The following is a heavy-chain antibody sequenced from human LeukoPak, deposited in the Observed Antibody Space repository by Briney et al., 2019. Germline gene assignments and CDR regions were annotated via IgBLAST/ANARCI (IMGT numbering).Heavy chain of an antibody. CDR3: ARGHYGGNSEGLDY. V-gene: IGHV1-69*06. D-gene: IGHD4-23*01. CDR2: IIPIFGTA. CDR1: GGTFSSYA. J-gene: IGHJ4*02. Sequence: SVKVSCKASGGTFSSYAISWVRQAPGQGLEWMGGIIPIFGTANYAQKFQGRVTITADKSTSTAYMELSSLRSEDTAVYYCARGHYGGNSEGLDYWGQGTLVTVSS.